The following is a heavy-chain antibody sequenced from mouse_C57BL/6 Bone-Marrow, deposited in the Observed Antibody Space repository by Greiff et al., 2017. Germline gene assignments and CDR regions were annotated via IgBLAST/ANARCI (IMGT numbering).Heavy chain of an antibody. V-gene: IGHV2-2*01. CDR1: GFSLTGYG. J-gene: IGHJ3*01. CDR3: ARNNPGWFAY. CDR2: IWSGGGT. Sequence: VKLLQSGPGLVQPSPSLSITCTVSGFSLTGYGVHWVRQSPGKGLEWLGVIWSGGGTDYSAAFISILSISKDNSKSQVFFKMNSLQADDTAIYYWARNNPGWFAYWGQGTLVTVSA.